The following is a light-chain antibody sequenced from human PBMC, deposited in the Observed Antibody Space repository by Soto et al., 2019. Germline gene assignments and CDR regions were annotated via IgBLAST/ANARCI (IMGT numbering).Light chain of an antibody. J-gene: IGKJ4*01. Sequence: DIQMTEPPPSLSASLGDRVSMTCGASQGIRNDLGWYQQKPGKAPKRLIYAASSLQSGVPSRFSGGGSGTEFTLTISSLQPGDFATYYCLQHNSYPLSFGGGSKVDI. CDR3: LQHNSYPLS. CDR1: QGIRND. V-gene: IGKV1-17*01. CDR2: AAS.